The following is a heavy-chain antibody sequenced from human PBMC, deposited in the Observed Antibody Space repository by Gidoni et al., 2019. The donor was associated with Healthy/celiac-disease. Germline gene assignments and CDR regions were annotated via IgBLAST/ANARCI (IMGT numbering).Heavy chain of an antibody. CDR1: GFTFSSYS. Sequence: EVQLVESGGGLVKPGGSLRLSCAASGFTFSSYSMNWVRQAPGKGLEWVSSISSSSSYIYYADSVKGRFTISRDNAKNSLYLQMNSLRAEDTAVYYCARDSVVGATWFDPWGQGTLVTVSS. CDR3: ARDSVVGATWFDP. D-gene: IGHD1-26*01. CDR2: ISSSSSYI. J-gene: IGHJ5*02. V-gene: IGHV3-21*01.